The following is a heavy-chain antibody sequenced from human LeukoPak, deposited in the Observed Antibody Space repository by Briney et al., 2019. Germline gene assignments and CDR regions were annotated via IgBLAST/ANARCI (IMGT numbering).Heavy chain of an antibody. D-gene: IGHD4-23*01. J-gene: IGHJ4*02. Sequence: PGGSLRLSCAASGFTISSYSMNWVRQAPGKVLEWVSSISSSSSYIYYADSVKGRFTISRDNAKNSLYLQMNSLRAEDTAVYYCARDGGHYGGNSFDYWGQGTLVTVSS. CDR1: GFTISSYS. CDR2: ISSSSSYI. CDR3: ARDGGHYGGNSFDY. V-gene: IGHV3-21*01.